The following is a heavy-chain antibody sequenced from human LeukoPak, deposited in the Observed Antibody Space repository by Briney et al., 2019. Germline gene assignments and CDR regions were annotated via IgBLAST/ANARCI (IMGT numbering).Heavy chain of an antibody. V-gene: IGHV1-2*02. CDR3: ARGGFLEWLLSHFDY. Sequence: ASVKVSCKASGYTFTGYYMHWVRQAPGQGLEWMGWINPNSGGTNYAQKFQGRVTMTRATSISTAYMELSRLRSDDTAVYYCARGGFLEWLLSHFDYWGQGTLVTVSS. CDR1: GYTFTGYY. D-gene: IGHD3-3*01. CDR2: INPNSGGT. J-gene: IGHJ4*02.